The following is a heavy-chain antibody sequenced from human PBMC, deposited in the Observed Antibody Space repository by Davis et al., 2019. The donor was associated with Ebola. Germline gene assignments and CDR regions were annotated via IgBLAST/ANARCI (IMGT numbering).Heavy chain of an antibody. CDR2: ISYDGSNK. Sequence: GESLKISCATSGFTFSVSAMHWVRQAPGKGLEWVAVISYDGSNKYYADSVKGRFTISRDNSKNTLYLQMNSLRAEDTAVYYCARAARDTAMVNFDYWGQGTLVTVSS. D-gene: IGHD5-18*01. J-gene: IGHJ4*02. CDR3: ARAARDTAMVNFDY. V-gene: IGHV3-30*04. CDR1: GFTFSVSA.